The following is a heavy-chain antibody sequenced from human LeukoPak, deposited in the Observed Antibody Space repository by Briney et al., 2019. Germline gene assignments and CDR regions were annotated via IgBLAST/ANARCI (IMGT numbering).Heavy chain of an antibody. V-gene: IGHV1-2*02. Sequence: GASVKVSCKASGYTFTGYYIHWVRQAPGHGLEWMGWSNPSSGGTNYAQNFQDRVTMTRDTSISTAYMELTRLRSDDTAVYYCARDSATDPLNAFDIWGQGTMVTVSS. CDR3: ARDSATDPLNAFDI. CDR2: SNPSSGGT. D-gene: IGHD2-15*01. J-gene: IGHJ3*02. CDR1: GYTFTGYY.